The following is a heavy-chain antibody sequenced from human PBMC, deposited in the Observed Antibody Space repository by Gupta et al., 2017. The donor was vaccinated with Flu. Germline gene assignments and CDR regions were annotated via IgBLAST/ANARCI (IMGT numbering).Heavy chain of an antibody. Sequence: SSYAMSWVRQAPGKGLEWVSAISGSGGSTYYADSVKGRFTISRDNSKNTLYLQMKSLRAEDTAVYYCAKAFVTTVTDFDCWGQGTLVTVSS. CDR3: AKAFVTTVTDFDC. V-gene: IGHV3-23*01. J-gene: IGHJ4*02. CDR2: ISGSGGST. D-gene: IGHD4-17*01. CDR1: SSYA.